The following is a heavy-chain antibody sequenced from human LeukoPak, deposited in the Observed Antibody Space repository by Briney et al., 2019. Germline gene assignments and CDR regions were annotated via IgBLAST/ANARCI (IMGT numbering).Heavy chain of an antibody. J-gene: IGHJ5*02. CDR2: INPSGGST. CDR1: GYTFTSYY. Sequence: ASVKVSCTASGYTFTSYYMHWVRQAPGQGLEWMGIINPSGGSTSYAQKFQGRVTMTRDMSTSTVYMELSSLRSEDTAVYYCARVAARAGDWFDPWGQGTLVTVSS. V-gene: IGHV1-46*01. D-gene: IGHD6-6*01. CDR3: ARVAARAGDWFDP.